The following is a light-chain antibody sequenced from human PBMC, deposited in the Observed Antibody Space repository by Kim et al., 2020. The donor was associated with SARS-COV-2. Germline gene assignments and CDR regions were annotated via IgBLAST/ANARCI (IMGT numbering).Light chain of an antibody. J-gene: IGLJ1*01. Sequence: QSITISCTGTSSDVGGYKYVSWYQQHPGKAPKLVIYEVDNRPSGVSLRFSGSKSGNTASLTISGLQAEDEADYYCSSYIRGSTNYVFGTGTKVTVL. CDR2: EVD. CDR3: SSYIRGSTNYV. CDR1: SSDVGGYKY. V-gene: IGLV2-14*01.